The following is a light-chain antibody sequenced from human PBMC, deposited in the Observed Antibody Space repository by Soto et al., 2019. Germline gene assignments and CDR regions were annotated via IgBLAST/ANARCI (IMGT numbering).Light chain of an antibody. CDR3: QQSYITPWT. Sequence: DIQMTQSPSSLSASVGDRVTITCRASQSINRFLSWYQQTPGKAPKVLIYATSILQSGVPSRFSGSGSGTDFTLTINNLQPEDFATYYCQQSYITPWTFGQGTKVDIK. V-gene: IGKV1-39*01. CDR1: QSINRF. J-gene: IGKJ1*01. CDR2: ATS.